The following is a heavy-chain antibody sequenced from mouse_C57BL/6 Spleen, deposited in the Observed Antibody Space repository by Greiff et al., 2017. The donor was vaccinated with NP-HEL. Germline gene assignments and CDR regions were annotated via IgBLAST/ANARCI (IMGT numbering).Heavy chain of an antibody. D-gene: IGHD1-1*01. Sequence: VKLMESGPGLVAPSQRLSITCTVSGFSLTSYGVHWVRQPPGKGLEWLVVIWSDGSTTYNSARKSRLSNSKDNSKSQVFLKMNSLQTDDTAMYYCARQRGSSYWYFDVWGTGTTVTVSS. J-gene: IGHJ1*03. CDR1: GFSLTSYG. CDR2: IWSDGST. CDR3: ARQRGSSYWYFDV. V-gene: IGHV2-6-1*01.